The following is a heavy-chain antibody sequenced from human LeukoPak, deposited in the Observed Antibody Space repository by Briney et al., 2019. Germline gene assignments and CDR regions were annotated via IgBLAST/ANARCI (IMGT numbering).Heavy chain of an antibody. CDR3: ARSGLYSYGSQYYFDY. D-gene: IGHD5-18*01. J-gene: IGHJ4*02. CDR2: IYSGGST. Sequence: PGGSLRLSCAASGFTVSSNYMRWVRQAPGKGLEWVSVIYSGGSTYYIDSVKGRFTISRDNSKNTLYLQMNSLRAEDTAVYYCARSGLYSYGSQYYFDYWGQGTLVTVSS. V-gene: IGHV3-53*01. CDR1: GFTVSSNY.